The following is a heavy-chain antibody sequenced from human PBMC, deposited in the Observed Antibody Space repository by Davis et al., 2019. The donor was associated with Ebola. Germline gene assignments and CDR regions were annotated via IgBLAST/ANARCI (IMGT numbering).Heavy chain of an antibody. Sequence: GGSLRLSCAASGLTFDDYAMHWVRHAPGKGLEWVSGISWNSGHLGYADSVKGRFTISRDNAKNSLYLQMNSLTPEDTALYYCVKDWGGGYSGYDGYFDYWGQGTLVTVSS. CDR2: ISWNSGHL. V-gene: IGHV3-9*01. J-gene: IGHJ4*02. D-gene: IGHD5-12*01. CDR3: VKDWGGGYSGYDGYFDY. CDR1: GLTFDDYA.